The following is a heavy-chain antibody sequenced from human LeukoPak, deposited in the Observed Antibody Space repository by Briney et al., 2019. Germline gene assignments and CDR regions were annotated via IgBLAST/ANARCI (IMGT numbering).Heavy chain of an antibody. CDR3: ARATMVRGVALDY. Sequence: SETLSLTCTVSGGSISSYYWSWIRQPPGKGLEWIGHIYYSGSTNYTPSLKSRVTISVDTSKNQFSLKLSSVTAADTAVYYCARATMVRGVALDYWGQGTLVTVSS. V-gene: IGHV4-59*01. CDR1: GGSISSYY. CDR2: IYYSGST. D-gene: IGHD3-10*01. J-gene: IGHJ4*02.